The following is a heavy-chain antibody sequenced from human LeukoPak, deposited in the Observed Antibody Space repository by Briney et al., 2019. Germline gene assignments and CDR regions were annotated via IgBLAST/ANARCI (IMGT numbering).Heavy chain of an antibody. CDR3: ATDRGWRTSGYYLYYFEY. CDR1: GFTFSNYA. J-gene: IGHJ4*02. Sequence: GGSLRLSCAASGFTFSNYAMNWVRQAPGKGLEWVASIKHDGSEKYYVDSVRGRFTISRDNTMNSLYQQMSSLRAEDTAVYYCATDRGWRTSGYYLYYFEYWGQGTLVTYSS. CDR2: IKHDGSEK. D-gene: IGHD3-3*01. V-gene: IGHV3-7*01.